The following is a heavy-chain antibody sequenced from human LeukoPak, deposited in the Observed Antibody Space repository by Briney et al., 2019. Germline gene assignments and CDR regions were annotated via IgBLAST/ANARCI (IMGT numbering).Heavy chain of an antibody. CDR3: AKDGPPLNYDILTGYPPDDP. Sequence: GGSLRLSCAASGFTFSSYGMHWVRKAPGKGLEWVAVISYDGSNKYYADSVKGRFTISRDNSKNTLYLQMNSLRAEDTAVYYCAKDGPPLNYDILTGYPPDDPWGQGTLVTVSS. V-gene: IGHV3-30*18. CDR2: ISYDGSNK. D-gene: IGHD3-9*01. J-gene: IGHJ5*02. CDR1: GFTFSSYG.